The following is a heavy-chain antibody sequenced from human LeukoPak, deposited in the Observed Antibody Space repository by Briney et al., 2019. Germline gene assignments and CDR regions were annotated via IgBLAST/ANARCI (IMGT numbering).Heavy chain of an antibody. CDR1: DGSINNLF. CDR2: FSYSGGT. D-gene: IGHD3-16*01. Sequence: SETLSLTCTVSDGSINNLFWTWIRQPPGKGLEWIGYFSYSGGTTYNPSLKSRVTISIDTSKNQFSLNLNSVTAADTAVYYCAREGPLGKYYDYWGPGTLVTVSS. CDR3: AREGPLGKYYDY. V-gene: IGHV4-59*01. J-gene: IGHJ4*02.